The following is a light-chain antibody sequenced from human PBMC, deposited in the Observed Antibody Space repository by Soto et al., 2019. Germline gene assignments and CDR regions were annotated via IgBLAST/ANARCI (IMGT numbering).Light chain of an antibody. CDR2: GTS. CDR1: QSVSSN. Sequence: EIVMTQSPATLSVSPGERATLSCRASQSVSSNLAWYQQKPGQAPRLLIYGTSTRATGIPARFRGSGSGTEFTLTISSLQSEDFAVYYCQQYDKWPPLTFGGGTKVEIK. CDR3: QQYDKWPPLT. V-gene: IGKV3-15*01. J-gene: IGKJ4*01.